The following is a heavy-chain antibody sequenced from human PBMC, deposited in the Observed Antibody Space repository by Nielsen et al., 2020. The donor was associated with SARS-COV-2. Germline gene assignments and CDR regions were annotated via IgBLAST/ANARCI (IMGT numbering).Heavy chain of an antibody. J-gene: IGHJ6*03. CDR2: INAGNGNT. D-gene: IGHD1-26*01. Sequence: ASVKVFCKASGYTFTSCAMHWVRQAPGQRLEWMGWINAGNGNTKYSQKFQGRVTITRDTSASTAYMELSSLRSEDTAVYYCARDLVVGATTWYYMDVWGKGTTVTVSS. CDR3: ARDLVVGATTWYYMDV. V-gene: IGHV1-3*01. CDR1: GYTFTSCA.